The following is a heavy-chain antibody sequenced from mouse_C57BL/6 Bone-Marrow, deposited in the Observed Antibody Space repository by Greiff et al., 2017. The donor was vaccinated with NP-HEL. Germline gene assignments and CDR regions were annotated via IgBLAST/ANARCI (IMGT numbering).Heavy chain of an antibody. D-gene: IGHD1-1*01. CDR2: IYPGDGDT. J-gene: IGHJ2*01. CDR1: GYAFSSSW. V-gene: IGHV1-82*01. CDR3: ARTTRYFDY. Sequence: VQLQQSGPELVKPGASVKISCKASGYAFSSSWMNWVKQRPGKGLEWIGRIYPGDGDTNTNGKFKGKATLTADKSSSTAYMQLISLTSEDSAVYFCARTTRYFDYWGQGTTLTVSS.